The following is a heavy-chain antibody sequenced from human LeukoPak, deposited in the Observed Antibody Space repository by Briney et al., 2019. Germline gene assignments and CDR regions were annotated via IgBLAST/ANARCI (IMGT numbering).Heavy chain of an antibody. J-gene: IGHJ3*02. D-gene: IGHD2-21*02. CDR3: ARGAYCGGDCYSYAHDAFDI. CDR2: IYYSGST. CDR1: GGSISSYY. Sequence: PSETLSLTCTVSGGSISSYYWSWIRQPPGKGLEWIGYIYYSGSTNYNPSLKSRVTISVDTSKNQFSLKLSSVTAADTAVYYCARGAYCGGDCYSYAHDAFDIWGQGTMVTVSS. V-gene: IGHV4-59*01.